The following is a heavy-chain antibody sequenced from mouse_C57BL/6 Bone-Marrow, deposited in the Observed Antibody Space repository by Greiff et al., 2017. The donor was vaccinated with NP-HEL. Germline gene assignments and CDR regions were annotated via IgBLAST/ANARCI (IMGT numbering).Heavy chain of an antibody. D-gene: IGHD1-1*01. CDR2: IYPGDGDT. J-gene: IGHJ2*01. Sequence: QVQLKQSGAELVKPGASVKISCKASGYAFSSYWMNWVKQRPGKGLEWIGQIYPGDGDTNYNEQFKGKATLTADKSSSTAYMQPSSLISEDSAVDFCARSAYYYGSSYVDYWGQGTTLTVSS. V-gene: IGHV1-80*01. CDR3: ARSAYYYGSSYVDY. CDR1: GYAFSSYW.